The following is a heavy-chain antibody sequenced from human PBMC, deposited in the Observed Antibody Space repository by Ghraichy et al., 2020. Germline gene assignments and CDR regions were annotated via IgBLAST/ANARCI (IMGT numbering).Heavy chain of an antibody. D-gene: IGHD3-16*02. CDR3: ARDGEAYRGYYGMDV. J-gene: IGHJ6*02. Sequence: SETLSLTCTVSGGSISSGSYYWSWIRQPAGKGLEWIGRIYTSGSTNYNPSLKSRVTISVDTSKNHFSLKLSSVTAADTAVYYCARDGEAYRGYYGMDVWGQGTTVTVSS. CDR1: GGSISSGSYY. V-gene: IGHV4-61*02. CDR2: IYTSGST.